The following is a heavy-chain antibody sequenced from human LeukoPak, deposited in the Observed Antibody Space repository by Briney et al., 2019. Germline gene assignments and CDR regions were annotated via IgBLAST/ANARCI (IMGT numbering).Heavy chain of an antibody. V-gene: IGHV1-18*01. CDR3: ARPYCSSTSCYGRVSNYYYGMDV. J-gene: IGHJ6*02. D-gene: IGHD2-2*01. CDR1: GYTFTSYG. Sequence: ASVTVSCTASGYTFTSYGISWVRQAPGQGLEWMGWISAYNGNTNYAQKLQGRVTMTTDTSTSTAYMELRSLRSDDTAVYYCARPYCSSTSCYGRVSNYYYGMDVWGQGTTVTVSS. CDR2: ISAYNGNT.